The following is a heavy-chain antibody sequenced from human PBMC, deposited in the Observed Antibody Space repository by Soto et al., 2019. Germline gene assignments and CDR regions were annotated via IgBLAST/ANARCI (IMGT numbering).Heavy chain of an antibody. CDR3: ARESEDLTSNFDY. Sequence: LRLSCAASGFTFTRYSMNWVRQAPGKGLEWVSSISSTTNYIYYGDSMKGRLAISRDNAKNSLYLEMNSLRAEDTAVYYCARESEDLTSNFDYWGQGTLVTVSS. J-gene: IGHJ4*02. CDR2: ISSTTNYI. V-gene: IGHV3-21*06. CDR1: GFTFTRYS.